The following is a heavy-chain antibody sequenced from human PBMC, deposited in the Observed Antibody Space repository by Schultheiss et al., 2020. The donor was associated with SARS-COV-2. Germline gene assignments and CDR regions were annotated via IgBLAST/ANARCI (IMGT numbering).Heavy chain of an antibody. CDR2: IYPGDSDT. CDR1: GYSFTSYW. Sequence: GGSLRLSCKGSGYSFTSYWISWVRQMPGKGLEWMGIIYPGDSDTRYSPSFQGQVTISADKSISTAYLQWSSLKASDTAMYYCARISAYGDYRVDYWGQGTLVTVSS. J-gene: IGHJ4*02. CDR3: ARISAYGDYRVDY. V-gene: IGHV5-51*01. D-gene: IGHD4-17*01.